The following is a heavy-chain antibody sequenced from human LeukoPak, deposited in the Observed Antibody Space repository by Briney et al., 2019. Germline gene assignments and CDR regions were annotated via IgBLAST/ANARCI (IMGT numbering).Heavy chain of an antibody. Sequence: PSETLSLTCTVSGGSISSSSYYWGWIRQPPGKGLEWIGSIYYSGSTYYNPSLKSRVTISVDTSKNQFSLKLSSVTAADTAVYYCARVWRKGPDAFDIWGQGTMVTVSS. CDR2: IYYSGST. J-gene: IGHJ3*02. CDR3: ARVWRKGPDAFDI. D-gene: IGHD1-14*01. V-gene: IGHV4-39*07. CDR1: GGSISSSSYY.